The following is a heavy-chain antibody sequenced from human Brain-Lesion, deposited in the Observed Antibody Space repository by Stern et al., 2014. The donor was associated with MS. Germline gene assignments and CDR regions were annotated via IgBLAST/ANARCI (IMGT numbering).Heavy chain of an antibody. D-gene: IGHD2/OR15-2a*01. J-gene: IGHJ5*02. V-gene: IGHV3-30*18. Sequence: VQLEESGGGVVQPGRPLRLSCVASGFTFGSCAMHWVRQAPGKGLEWVAGVSYDGSNKYYADSGKGRFTISRDNSQNTLYMQMSSLRPEDTAVYYCAKDRQYLTYFFDHWGQGSLVTVSS. CDR1: GFTFGSCA. CDR3: AKDRQYLTYFFDH. CDR2: VSYDGSNK.